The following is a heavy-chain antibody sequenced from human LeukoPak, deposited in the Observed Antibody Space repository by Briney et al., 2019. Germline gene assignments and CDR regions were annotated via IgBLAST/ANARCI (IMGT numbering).Heavy chain of an antibody. J-gene: IGHJ3*02. CDR1: GNSISSYY. CDR2: IYYSGST. D-gene: IGHD3-22*01. CDR3: ARDTYYYDSSGYPYDAFDI. Sequence: PSETLSLTCTVSGNSISSYYWSWIRQPPGKGLEWIGYIYYSGSTNYNPSLKSRVTISVDTSKIQFSLKLSSVTAADTAVYYCARDTYYYDSSGYPYDAFDIWGQGTMVTVSS. V-gene: IGHV4-59*01.